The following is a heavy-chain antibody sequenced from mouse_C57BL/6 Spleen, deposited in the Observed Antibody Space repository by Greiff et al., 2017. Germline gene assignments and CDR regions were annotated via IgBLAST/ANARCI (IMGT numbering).Heavy chain of an antibody. V-gene: IGHV1-26*01. CDR2: INPNNGGT. CDR1: GYTFTDYY. D-gene: IGHD1-1*01. J-gene: IGHJ1*03. CDR3: AGYYYGSSYGYFDV. Sequence: EVQLQQSGPELVKPGASVKISCKASGYTFTDYYMNWVKQSHGKSLEWIGDINPNNGGTSYNQKFKGKATLTVDKSSSTAYMELRSLTSEDSAVYYCAGYYYGSSYGYFDVWGTGTTVTVSS.